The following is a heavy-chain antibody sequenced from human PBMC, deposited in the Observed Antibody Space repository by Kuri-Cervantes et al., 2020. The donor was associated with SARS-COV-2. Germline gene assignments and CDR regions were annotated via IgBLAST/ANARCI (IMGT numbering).Heavy chain of an antibody. J-gene: IGHJ3*01. D-gene: IGHD1-26*01. V-gene: IGHV3-30-3*01. CDR2: ISDDGSNK. Sequence: GGSLRLSCAVSGFTFSNYAMHWVRQAPGKGLEWVAVISDDGSNKFYADSVKGRFTISRDNSKNTLYLQMNSLRAEDTAVYYCARGCAWELLCAFDFWGQGTLVTIS. CDR3: ARGCAWELLCAFDF. CDR1: GFTFSNYA.